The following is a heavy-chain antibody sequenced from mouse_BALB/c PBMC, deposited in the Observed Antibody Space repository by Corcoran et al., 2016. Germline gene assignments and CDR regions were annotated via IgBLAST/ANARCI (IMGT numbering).Heavy chain of an antibody. Sequence: EVQLQQSGAELVKPGASVKLSCTASGFNIKDTYMHWVKQRPEQGLEGIGRIDPANGNTKYDPKFQGKATIKTDTSSNTAYLQLSSLTSEDTAVYYCARWDWYFDVWGAGTTVTVSS. V-gene: IGHV14-3*02. CDR2: IDPANGNT. CDR3: ARWDWYFDV. J-gene: IGHJ1*01. CDR1: GFNIKDTY.